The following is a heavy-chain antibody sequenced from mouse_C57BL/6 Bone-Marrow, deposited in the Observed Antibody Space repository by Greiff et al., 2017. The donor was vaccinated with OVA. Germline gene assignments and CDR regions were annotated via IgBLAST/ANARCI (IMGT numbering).Heavy chain of an antibody. CDR3: ARSGYSNYVDYAMDY. CDR1: GYTFTSYW. Sequence: VQLQQSGTELVKPGASVKLSCKASGYTFTSYWMHWVKQRPGQGLEWIGNINPSNGGTNYNEKFKSKATLTVDKSSSTAYMQLSSLTSEDSAVYYCARSGYSNYVDYAMDYWGQGTSVTVSS. J-gene: IGHJ4*01. CDR2: INPSNGGT. V-gene: IGHV1-53*01. D-gene: IGHD2-5*01.